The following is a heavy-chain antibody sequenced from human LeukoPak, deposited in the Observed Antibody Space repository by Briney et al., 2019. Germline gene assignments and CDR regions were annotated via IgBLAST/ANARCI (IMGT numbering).Heavy chain of an antibody. D-gene: IGHD6-13*01. CDR1: GGTFSSYA. J-gene: IGHJ4*02. Sequence: SVEVSCKASGGTFSSYAISWVRQAPGQGLEWMGGIIPIFGTANYAQKFQGRVTITTDESTSTAYMELSSLRSEDTAVYYCARDRSFKQLVRSFDYWGQGTLVTVSS. CDR3: ARDRSFKQLVRSFDY. V-gene: IGHV1-69*05. CDR2: IIPIFGTA.